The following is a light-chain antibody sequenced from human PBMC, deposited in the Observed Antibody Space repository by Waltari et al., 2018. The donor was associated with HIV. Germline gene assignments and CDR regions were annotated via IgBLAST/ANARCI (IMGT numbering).Light chain of an antibody. V-gene: IGLV6-57*01. CDR3: QSYDSSNHVV. J-gene: IGLJ2*01. CDR1: SGGIASNY. CDR2: EHN. Sequence: NFMLTQTHSVSESPGKTVTISCTRISGGIASNYVQWSQQRPGSSPTTVIYEHNQRPSGVPDRFSGSIDSSSNSASLTISGLKTEDEADYYCQSYDSSNHVVFGGGTKVTVL.